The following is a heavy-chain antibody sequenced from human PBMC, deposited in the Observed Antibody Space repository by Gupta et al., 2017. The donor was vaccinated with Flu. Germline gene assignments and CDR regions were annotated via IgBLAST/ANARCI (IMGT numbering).Heavy chain of an antibody. Sequence: EVQLVASGGGLVQPGRSLRLPCPASGFTFDDHAMSWFRQAPGKGLEWVGFIRSKAYGGKTEYAESVKGRFTISRDDSKSIAYLQMNSLKTEDTAVDYCTREYYYDSSGPADRVNAFEIWGQGTMVTVSS. J-gene: IGHJ3*02. V-gene: IGHV3-49*03. CDR3: TREYYYDSSGPADRVNAFEI. CDR2: IRSKAYGGKT. D-gene: IGHD3-22*01. CDR1: GFTFDDHA.